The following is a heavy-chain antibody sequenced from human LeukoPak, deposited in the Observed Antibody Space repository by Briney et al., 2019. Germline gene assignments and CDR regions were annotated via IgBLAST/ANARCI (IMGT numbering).Heavy chain of an antibody. J-gene: IGHJ4*02. CDR1: GFTFSSYA. Sequence: GGSLRLSCAASGFTFSSYAMSWVRQAPGKGLEWVSAISGSGGSTYYADSVEGRFTISRDNSKNTLYLQMNSLRAEDTAVYYCAKAGYYYDSSGNYWGQGTLVTVSS. CDR2: ISGSGGST. D-gene: IGHD3-22*01. V-gene: IGHV3-23*01. CDR3: AKAGYYYDSSGNY.